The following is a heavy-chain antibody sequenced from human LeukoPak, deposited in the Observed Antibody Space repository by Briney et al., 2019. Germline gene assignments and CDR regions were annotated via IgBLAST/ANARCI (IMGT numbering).Heavy chain of an antibody. CDR1: GFTFSSYW. D-gene: IGHD3-22*01. V-gene: IGHV3-7*01. CDR2: IDQDGSEQ. CDR3: ARYYDGAGQDDCFDY. J-gene: IGHJ4*02. Sequence: PGGSLRLSCAASGFTFSSYWMSWVRQAPGKGLEWVANIDQDGSEQYYVDSVKGRFTISRDNAKSSLYLQMSILRAEDTAVYYCARYYDGAGQDDCFDYWGQGPWSPSPQ.